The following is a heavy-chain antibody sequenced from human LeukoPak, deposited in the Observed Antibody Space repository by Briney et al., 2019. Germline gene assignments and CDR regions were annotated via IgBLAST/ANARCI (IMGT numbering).Heavy chain of an antibody. Sequence: QSGGSLRLSCAASGFSVSSNYMTWVRQAPGKGLEWVSIIYSDYSGGSTYHADSVKGRFTISRDNSKNMLYLQMNSLRAEDTAVYSCARGTVTAPDYWGQGTLVTVSS. CDR1: GFSVSSNY. J-gene: IGHJ4*02. D-gene: IGHD4-17*01. V-gene: IGHV3-53*01. CDR3: ARGTVTAPDY. CDR2: IYSDYSGGST.